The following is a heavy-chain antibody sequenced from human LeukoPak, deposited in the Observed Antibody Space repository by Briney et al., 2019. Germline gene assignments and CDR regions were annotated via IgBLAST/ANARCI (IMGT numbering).Heavy chain of an antibody. J-gene: IGHJ3*02. Sequence: GYIYNSESTNYNPSLKSGVTISVDTSKNQFSLMLTSVTASDTAVYYCARHCSGGSCPLSFDAFDIWGQGTMVTVSS. V-gene: IGHV4-59*08. D-gene: IGHD2-15*01. CDR3: ARHCSGGSCPLSFDAFDI. CDR2: IYNSEST.